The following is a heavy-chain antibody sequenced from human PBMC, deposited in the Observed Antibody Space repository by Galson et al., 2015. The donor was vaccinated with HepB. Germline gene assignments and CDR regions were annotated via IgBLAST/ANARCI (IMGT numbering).Heavy chain of an antibody. CDR1: GFTFSSYS. J-gene: IGHJ6*02. Sequence: SLRLSCAASGFTFSSYSMNWVRQAPGKGLEWVSYISSSSSTIYYADSVKGRFTISRDNAKNSLYLQMNSLRDEDTAVYYCARVRSQGYCSSTSANCLRYYYYGMDVWGQGTTVTVSS. CDR2: ISSSSSTI. CDR3: ARVRSQGYCSSTSANCLRYYYYGMDV. V-gene: IGHV3-48*02. D-gene: IGHD2-2*01.